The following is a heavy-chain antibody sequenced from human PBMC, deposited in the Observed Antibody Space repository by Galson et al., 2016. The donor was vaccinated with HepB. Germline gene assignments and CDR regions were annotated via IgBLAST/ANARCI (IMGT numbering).Heavy chain of an antibody. D-gene: IGHD6-19*01. J-gene: IGHJ4*02. CDR1: GFSFSDYW. CDR2: IKQDGTEK. CDR3: ARDRGYSGWSYFDY. Sequence: SLRLSCAASGFSFSDYWMTWVRQAPGKGLECVANIKQDGTEKYYMDSVKGRFTISRDNAKNSLYLQMNSLRADDTAVYYCARDRGYSGWSYFDYWGQGTLVTVSS. V-gene: IGHV3-7*03.